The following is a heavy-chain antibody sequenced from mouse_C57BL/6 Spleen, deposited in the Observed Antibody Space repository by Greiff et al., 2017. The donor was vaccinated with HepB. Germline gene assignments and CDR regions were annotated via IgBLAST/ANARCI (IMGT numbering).Heavy chain of an antibody. CDR3: VRGDYGSSLDY. Sequence: EVKLVESGPGLVKPSQSLSLTCSVTGYSITSGYYWNWIRQFPGNKLEWMGYISYDGSNNYNPSLKNRISITRDTSKNQFFLKLNSVTTEDTATYYCVRGDYGSSLDYWGQGTTLTVSS. J-gene: IGHJ2*01. CDR1: GYSITSGYY. D-gene: IGHD1-1*01. V-gene: IGHV3-6*01. CDR2: ISYDGSN.